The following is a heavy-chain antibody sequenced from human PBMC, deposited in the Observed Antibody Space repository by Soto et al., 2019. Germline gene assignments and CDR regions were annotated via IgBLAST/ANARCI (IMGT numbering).Heavy chain of an antibody. CDR1: GGSISSSSYY. Sequence: PSETLSLTCTVSGGSISSSSYYWGWIRQPPGKGLEWIGSIYYSGSTYYDPSLKSRVTISVDTSKNQFSLKLSSVTAADTAVYYCARHYYYDSSGYYWDFDYWGQGTLVTVSS. CDR3: ARHYYYDSSGYYWDFDY. CDR2: IYYSGST. J-gene: IGHJ4*02. D-gene: IGHD3-22*01. V-gene: IGHV4-39*01.